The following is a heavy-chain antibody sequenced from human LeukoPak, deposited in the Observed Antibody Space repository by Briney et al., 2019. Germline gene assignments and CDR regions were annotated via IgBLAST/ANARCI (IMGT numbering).Heavy chain of an antibody. CDR1: GGSISSGDYY. Sequence: SQTLSLTCTVSGGSISSGDYYWSWIRQPPGKGLEWIGYIYYSGSTYYNPSLKSRVTISVDTSKNQFSLKLSSVTAADTAVYYCARSAGTTGYYYYYMDVWGKGTTVTVSS. CDR2: IYYSGST. CDR3: ARSAGTTGYYYYYMDV. V-gene: IGHV4-30-4*08. J-gene: IGHJ6*03. D-gene: IGHD1-7*01.